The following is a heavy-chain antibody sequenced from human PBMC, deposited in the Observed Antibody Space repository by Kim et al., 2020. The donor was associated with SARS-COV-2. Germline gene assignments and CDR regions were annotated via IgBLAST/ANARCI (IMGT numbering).Heavy chain of an antibody. CDR3: AKDLYSSGWFVPDY. D-gene: IGHD6-19*01. J-gene: IGHJ4*02. Sequence: ADSVKGRLTSSRDIAKNSLYLQMNSLRAEDTALYYCAKDLYSSGWFVPDYWGQGTLVTVSS. V-gene: IGHV3-9*01.